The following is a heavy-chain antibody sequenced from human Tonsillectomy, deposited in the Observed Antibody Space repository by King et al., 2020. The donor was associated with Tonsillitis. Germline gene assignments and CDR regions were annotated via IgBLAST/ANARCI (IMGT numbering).Heavy chain of an antibody. Sequence: VQLVESGSEVKKPGESLKISCEGSGYTFTTYWFGWVRQMPGKGLEWMGSIYPGDSATRYSPSFQGQVTTSAEQSINSAYLQWSSLKASDTAMYYCARLEEPYTIISAFDIWGQGTMVTVSS. CDR3: ARLEEPYTIISAFDI. J-gene: IGHJ3*02. CDR1: GYTFTTYW. CDR2: IYPGDSAT. D-gene: IGHD1-14*01. V-gene: IGHV5-51*01.